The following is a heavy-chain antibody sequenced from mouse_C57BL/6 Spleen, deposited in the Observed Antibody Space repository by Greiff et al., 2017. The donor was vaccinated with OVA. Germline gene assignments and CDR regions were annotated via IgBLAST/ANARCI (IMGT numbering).Heavy chain of an antibody. V-gene: IGHV1-53*01. Sequence: QVQLQQPGTELVKPGASVKLSCKASGYTFTSYWMHWVKQRPGQGLEWIGNINPSNGGTNYNEKFKSKATLTVDKSSSTAYMQLSSLTSEDSAVYYCARESYDYDEVWFADWGQGTLVTVSA. J-gene: IGHJ3*01. D-gene: IGHD2-4*01. CDR2: INPSNGGT. CDR3: ARESYDYDEVWFAD. CDR1: GYTFTSYW.